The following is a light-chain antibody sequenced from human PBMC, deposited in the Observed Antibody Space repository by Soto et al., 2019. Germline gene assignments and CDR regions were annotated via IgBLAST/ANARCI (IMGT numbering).Light chain of an antibody. CDR2: GAS. J-gene: IGKJ4*01. CDR3: QQYKNWPPLT. Sequence: EIVMTQSPATLSVSPGETATLSCRASQSVSSNLAWYQQKPGQAPSLLIYGASTRATDIPPRFSGSGSGTEFTLSFTCLESEDFAVYYCQQYKNWPPLTFGGGTKVEIK. V-gene: IGKV3-15*01. CDR1: QSVSSN.